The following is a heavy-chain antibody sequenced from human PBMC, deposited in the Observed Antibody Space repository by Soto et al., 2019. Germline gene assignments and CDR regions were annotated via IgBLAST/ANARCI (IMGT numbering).Heavy chain of an antibody. V-gene: IGHV3-23*01. J-gene: IGHJ6*02. CDR3: AKGRAPFLGRGMDV. CDR2: ISGSGGTT. Sequence: EVQLLESGGGLVQPGGSLRLSCAASGFTFSSYAMSWVRQAAGKGLAWVSDISGSGGTTYYADSVKGRFTISRDSSKNTLYLQMNSLRAEDTAVYYCAKGRAPFLGRGMDVWGQGTTVTVSS. CDR1: GFTFSSYA.